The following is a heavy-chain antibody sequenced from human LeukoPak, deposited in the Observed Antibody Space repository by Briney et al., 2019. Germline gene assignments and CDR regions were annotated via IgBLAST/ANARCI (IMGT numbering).Heavy chain of an antibody. J-gene: IGHJ4*02. CDR2: INPSGGST. CDR1: GYTFTSYY. CDR3: AREIAGDGFDY. Sequence: ASVKVSCKASGYTFTSYYMHWVRQAPGQGLEWMGIINPSGGSTSYAQKFQGRVTMTRDTSTSTAYMELRSLRSDDTAVYYCAREIAGDGFDYWGQGTLVTVSS. V-gene: IGHV1-46*01. D-gene: IGHD4-17*01.